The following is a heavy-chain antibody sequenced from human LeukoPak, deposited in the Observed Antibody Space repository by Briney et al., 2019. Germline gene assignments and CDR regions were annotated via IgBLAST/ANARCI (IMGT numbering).Heavy chain of an antibody. Sequence: PGGSHRLSCAASGFTVSSNYMSWVRQAPGKGLEWLSVIYVGGSTFYADSVKGRFTISRDNSKNTLYLQMNSLRADDTAVYYCARDHRNAGVFDYWGQGTLVTVSS. V-gene: IGHV3-53*01. CDR3: ARDHRNAGVFDY. CDR1: GFTVSSNY. CDR2: IYVGGST. D-gene: IGHD2-2*01. J-gene: IGHJ4*02.